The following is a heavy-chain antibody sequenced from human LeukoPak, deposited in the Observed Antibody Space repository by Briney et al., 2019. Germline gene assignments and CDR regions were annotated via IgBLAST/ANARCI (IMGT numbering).Heavy chain of an antibody. CDR2: IIPIFGTA. V-gene: IGHV1-69*13. CDR1: GGTSSSYA. Sequence: SVKVSCKASGGTSSSYAISWVRQAPGQGLEWMGGIIPIFGTANYAQKFQGRVTITADESTSTAYMELSSLRSEDTAVYYCARGGYVWGSYRHDLDYWGQGTLVTVSS. D-gene: IGHD3-16*02. CDR3: ARGGYVWGSYRHDLDY. J-gene: IGHJ4*02.